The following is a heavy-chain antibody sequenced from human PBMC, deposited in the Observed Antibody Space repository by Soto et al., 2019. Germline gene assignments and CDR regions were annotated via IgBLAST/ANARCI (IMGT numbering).Heavy chain of an antibody. CDR1: GYTFTSYY. CDR3: ASGIFGVVIRSYYYYMDV. CDR2: INPSGGST. J-gene: IGHJ6*03. D-gene: IGHD3-3*01. V-gene: IGHV1-46*03. Sequence: ASVKVSCKASGYTFTSYYMHWVRQAPGRGLEWMGIINPSGGSTSYAQKFQGRVTMTRDTSTSTVYMELSSLRSEDTAVYYCASGIFGVVIRSYYYYMDVWGKGTTVTVSS.